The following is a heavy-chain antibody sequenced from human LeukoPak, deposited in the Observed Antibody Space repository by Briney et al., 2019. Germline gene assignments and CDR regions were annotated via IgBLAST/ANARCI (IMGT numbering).Heavy chain of an antibody. CDR3: ARVAADDYGDYALDY. D-gene: IGHD4-17*01. CDR1: GFMFNRHA. Sequence: PGGSLRLSCVASGFMFNRHAMTWVRPAPGKGLEWVSDVSGAATTTRYAGSVKGRSTISRDNSKNTIYLQMDSLRAEDTAIYYCARVAADDYGDYALDYWGQGILVAVSS. V-gene: IGHV3-23*01. CDR2: VSGAATTT. J-gene: IGHJ4*02.